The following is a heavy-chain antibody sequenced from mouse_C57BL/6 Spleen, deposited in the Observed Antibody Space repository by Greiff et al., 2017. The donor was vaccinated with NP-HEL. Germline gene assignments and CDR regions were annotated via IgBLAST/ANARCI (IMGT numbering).Heavy chain of an antibody. Sequence: QVQLQQSGPELVKPGASVKISCKASGYAFSSSWMNWVKQRPGKGLEWIGRIYPGDGDTNYNWKFKGKATLTADKSSRTAYMQLSSLTSEDSAVYFCARGRLRTMDYWGQGTSVTVFS. CDR3: ARGRLRTMDY. D-gene: IGHD2-4*01. CDR1: GYAFSSSW. V-gene: IGHV1-82*01. CDR2: IYPGDGDT. J-gene: IGHJ4*01.